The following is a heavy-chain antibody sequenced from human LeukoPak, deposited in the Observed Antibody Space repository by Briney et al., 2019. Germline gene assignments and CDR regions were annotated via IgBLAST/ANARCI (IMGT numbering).Heavy chain of an antibody. J-gene: IGHJ4*02. Sequence: GGSLRLSCAASGFSFSNYAVTWLRQAPRKGLEWVSVITSGGSTFYARSAKGRFTISRDNSRNTLYLQMNSLRGDDTAVYYCAKDGDNGYSYNIDYWGPGTLITVSS. CDR2: ITSGGST. V-gene: IGHV3-23*01. CDR1: GFSFSNYA. CDR3: AKDGDNGYSYNIDY. D-gene: IGHD5-18*01.